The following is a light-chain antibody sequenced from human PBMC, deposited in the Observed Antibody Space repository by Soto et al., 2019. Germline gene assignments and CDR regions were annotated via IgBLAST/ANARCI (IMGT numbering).Light chain of an antibody. Sequence: EVVLTQSPVILSVSPGESATLSCRASESVTRNLAWYQHIPGQAPRLLVFHASVRATGIPARFSGSGSGTEFSLTISNLQSEDFAVYFCQQYNDWPPITFCQGTRLEIK. CDR2: HAS. J-gene: IGKJ5*01. V-gene: IGKV3-15*01. CDR1: ESVTRN. CDR3: QQYNDWPPIT.